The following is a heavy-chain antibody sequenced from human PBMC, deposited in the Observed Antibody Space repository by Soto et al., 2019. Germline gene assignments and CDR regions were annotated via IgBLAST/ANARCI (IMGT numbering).Heavy chain of an antibody. Sequence: ASVKVSCKASGYPFSDKHIHWLRRAPGQGLEWMGWLNPYNAATMYAPKYQGRITLTRDTSLSTSYMELSGLKSDDTAVFYCARDSARVRFGEIPSHYYGMDVWGQGTTVTVSS. V-gene: IGHV1-2*02. CDR2: LNPYNAAT. CDR1: GYPFSDKH. CDR3: ARDSARVRFGEIPSHYYGMDV. J-gene: IGHJ6*02. D-gene: IGHD3-10*01.